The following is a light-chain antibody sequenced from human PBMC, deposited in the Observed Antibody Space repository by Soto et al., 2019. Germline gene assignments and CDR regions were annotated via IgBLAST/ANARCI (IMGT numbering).Light chain of an antibody. CDR1: SSDVGGYNY. CDR2: EVS. J-gene: IGLJ1*01. CDR3: SSYAGSNNV. Sequence: QSVLTQPRSVSGSPGQSVTFSCTGTSSDVGGYNYVSWYQQHPGKAPKVIIYEVSKRPSGVPDRFSGSKSGNTASLTVSGLQAEDEADYYCSSYAGSNNVFGTGTKLTVL. V-gene: IGLV2-8*01.